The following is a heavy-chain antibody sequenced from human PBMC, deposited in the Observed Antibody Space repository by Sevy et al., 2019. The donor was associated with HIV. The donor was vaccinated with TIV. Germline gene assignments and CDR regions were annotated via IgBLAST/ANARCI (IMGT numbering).Heavy chain of an antibody. CDR2: INQDANEK. J-gene: IGHJ4*02. CDR3: ARGRYCVDGSCYFDY. CDR1: GFTFSSFY. D-gene: IGHD2-15*01. V-gene: IGHV3-7*01. Sequence: GGSLRLSCAASGFTFSSFYMTWVRQAPGKGLEWVATINQDANEKYYVDSVKGRFTISRDNAKNSLYLQMNSLRAEDTAVYYYARGRYCVDGSCYFDYWGQGTLVTVSS.